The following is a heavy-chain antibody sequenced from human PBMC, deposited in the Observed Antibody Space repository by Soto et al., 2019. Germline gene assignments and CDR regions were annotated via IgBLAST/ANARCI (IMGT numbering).Heavy chain of an antibody. V-gene: IGHV4-61*01. Sequence: QVQLQESGPGLVKPSETLSLTCTVSGGSVSSGSYYWSWIRQPPGKGLEWIGYIYYSGSTNYNPSLKSRVTISVDTSKNQFSLKLSSVTAADTAVYYCAREHDYGDYGFGYWGQGTLVTVSS. CDR2: IYYSGST. CDR3: AREHDYGDYGFGY. D-gene: IGHD4-17*01. CDR1: GGSVSSGSYY. J-gene: IGHJ4*02.